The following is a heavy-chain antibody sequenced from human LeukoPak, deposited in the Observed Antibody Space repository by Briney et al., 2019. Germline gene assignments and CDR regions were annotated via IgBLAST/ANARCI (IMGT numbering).Heavy chain of an antibody. CDR1: GFTFSDYY. J-gene: IGHJ6*03. CDR2: ISSSGSTM. Sequence: AGTLRLSCAASGFTFSDYYMSWIRQAPGKGLEWVSYISSSGSTMYYADSVKGRFTISRDNAKNSLYLQMNSLRAEGTAVYYCARDAVVVAATPPYYYYMDVWGKGTTVTISS. CDR3: ARDAVVVAATPPYYYYMDV. V-gene: IGHV3-11*01. D-gene: IGHD2-15*01.